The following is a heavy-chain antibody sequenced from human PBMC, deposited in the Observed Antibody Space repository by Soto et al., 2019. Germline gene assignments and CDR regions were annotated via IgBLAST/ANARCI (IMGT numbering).Heavy chain of an antibody. Sequence: QVQLVESGGGVVQPGRSLRLSCAASGFTFSSYGMHWVRQAPGKGLEWVAVISYDGSNKYYADSVKGRFTISRDNSKNTLYLQMNSLRAEDTAVYYCATEVLRYFGAPFDYWGQGTLVTVSS. CDR2: ISYDGSNK. CDR1: GFTFSSYG. V-gene: IGHV3-30*03. D-gene: IGHD3-9*01. J-gene: IGHJ4*02. CDR3: ATEVLRYFGAPFDY.